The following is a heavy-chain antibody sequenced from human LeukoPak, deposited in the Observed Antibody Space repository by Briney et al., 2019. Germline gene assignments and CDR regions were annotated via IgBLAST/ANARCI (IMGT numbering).Heavy chain of an antibody. V-gene: IGHV6-1*01. CDR2: TYYRSKWYN. CDR1: ADSVSSNSAT. J-gene: IGHJ4*02. D-gene: IGHD1-26*01. Sequence: SQTLSLTCAISADSVSSNSATWNWIRQSPSRGLEWLGRTYYRSKWYNGYAVSVKSRITINPDTSKNQFSLQLNSVTPDDTAVYYCARATLGGGGYYVDFDYWGQGTLVTVSS. CDR3: ARATLGGGGYYVDFDY.